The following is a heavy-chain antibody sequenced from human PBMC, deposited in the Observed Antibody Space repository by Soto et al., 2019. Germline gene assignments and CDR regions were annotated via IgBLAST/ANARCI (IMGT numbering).Heavy chain of an antibody. D-gene: IGHD3-10*01. V-gene: IGHV1-18*04. J-gene: IGHJ4*02. CDR3: ARDRLGSYLFDF. CDR1: GYTFTSYN. Sequence: GASVKVSCKTSGYTFTSYNINWVRQAPGQGLEWMGWISANNGNTNYAQKLQGRVTMTTDTSTSTAYMELRSLRSDDTAVYYCARDRLGSYLFDFWGKGTLVTVSS. CDR2: ISANNGNT.